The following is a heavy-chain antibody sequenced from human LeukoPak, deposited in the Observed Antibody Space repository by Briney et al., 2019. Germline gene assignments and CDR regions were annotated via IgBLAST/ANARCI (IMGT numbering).Heavy chain of an antibody. J-gene: IGHJ4*02. Sequence: SETLSLTCTVSGGSISSGDYYWSWIRQPPGKGLEWIGYIYYSGSTYYNPSLKSRVTISVDTSKNQFSLKLSSVTAADTAVYYCASRTPLTTGIAVAGLGPYFDYWGQGTLVTVSS. CDR2: IYYSGST. CDR1: GGSISSGDYY. D-gene: IGHD6-19*01. CDR3: ASRTPLTTGIAVAGLGPYFDY. V-gene: IGHV4-30-4*01.